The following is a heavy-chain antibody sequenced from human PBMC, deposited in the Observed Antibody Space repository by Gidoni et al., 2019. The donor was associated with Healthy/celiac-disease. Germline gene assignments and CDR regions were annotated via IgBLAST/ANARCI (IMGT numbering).Heavy chain of an antibody. CDR1: GFTFSSSR. Sequence: VQLVESGGRVVQPGRSLRPSCAASGFTFSSSRMHWVLQAPGKGLEWVAIISYDGSNKYYADSVKGRFTISRDNTKNTLYLQMNSLRAEDTAVYYCAKAPPGGYYFLRGYFDYWGQGTLVTVSS. CDR3: AKAPPGGYYFLRGYFDY. J-gene: IGHJ4*02. V-gene: IGHV3-30*18. D-gene: IGHD3-10*01. CDR2: ISYDGSNK.